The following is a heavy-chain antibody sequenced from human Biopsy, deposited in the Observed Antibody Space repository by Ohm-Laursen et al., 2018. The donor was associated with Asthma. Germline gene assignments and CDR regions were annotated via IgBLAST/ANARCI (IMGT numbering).Heavy chain of an antibody. Sequence: GSLILSCAASGFAVSRDHMFWVRQAPGKGLEWVSVIYSGGTSHTADSVRGRFTISRDYSKNTLYLQMHSLRVEDTAVYYCARGDSSGWSHYYFDYWGQGTLVTVSS. CDR2: IYSGGTS. J-gene: IGHJ4*02. D-gene: IGHD6-19*01. CDR1: GFAVSRDH. CDR3: ARGDSSGWSHYYFDY. V-gene: IGHV3-53*01.